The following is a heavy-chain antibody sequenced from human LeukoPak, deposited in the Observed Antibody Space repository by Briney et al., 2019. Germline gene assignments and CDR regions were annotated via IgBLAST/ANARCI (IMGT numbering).Heavy chain of an antibody. J-gene: IGHJ4*02. CDR2: IYYSGST. Sequence: PSETLSLTCTVSGGSISSYYWNWIRQPPGKGLEWIGYIYYSGSTNYNPSLKSRVTISVDTSKNQFSLKLSSVTAADTAVYYCARETTVASLRHYFDYWGQGTLVTVSS. V-gene: IGHV4-59*01. CDR1: GGSISSYY. CDR3: ARETTVASLRHYFDY. D-gene: IGHD4-23*01.